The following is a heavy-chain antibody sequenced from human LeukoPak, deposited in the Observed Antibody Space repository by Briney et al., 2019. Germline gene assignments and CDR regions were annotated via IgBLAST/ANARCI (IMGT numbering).Heavy chain of an antibody. CDR3: ARSDRARAARDFWFDP. J-gene: IGHJ5*02. CDR2: IIPIFGTA. V-gene: IGHV1-69*13. CDR1: GGTFSSYA. Sequence: ASVKVSCKASGGTFSSYAISWVRQAPGQGLEWMGGIIPIFGTANYAQKFQGRVTITADESTSTAYMELSSLRSEDTAVYYCARSDRARAARDFWFDPWGQGTLVTVSS. D-gene: IGHD6-6*01.